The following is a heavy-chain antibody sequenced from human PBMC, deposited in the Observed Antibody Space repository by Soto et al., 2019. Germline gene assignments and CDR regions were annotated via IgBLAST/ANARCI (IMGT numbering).Heavy chain of an antibody. CDR2: ISYDGSNK. CDR3: AKMIGIAAGPWVYYVMDF. Sequence: GGSLRLSCAASGFTFSSYGMHWVRQAPGKGLEWVAVISYDGSNKYYADSVKGRFTISRDNSKNTLYLQMNSLRAEDTAVYYCAKMIGIAAGPWVYYVMDFWGQGTSVTVSS. D-gene: IGHD6-13*01. V-gene: IGHV3-30*18. J-gene: IGHJ6*02. CDR1: GFTFSSYG.